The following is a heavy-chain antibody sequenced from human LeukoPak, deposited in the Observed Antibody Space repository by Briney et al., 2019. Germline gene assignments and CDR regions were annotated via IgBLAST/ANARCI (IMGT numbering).Heavy chain of an antibody. Sequence: ASVKVSCKASGYTFTGYYMQWVRQGPGQGLEWMGWINPNSGGTNYAQKFQGRVTMTRDTSISTAYMELSRLRSDDTAVYYCARSSGYDQFDYWGQGTLVTVCS. V-gene: IGHV1-2*02. CDR3: ARSSGYDQFDY. CDR2: INPNSGGT. D-gene: IGHD5-12*01. CDR1: GYTFTGYY. J-gene: IGHJ4*02.